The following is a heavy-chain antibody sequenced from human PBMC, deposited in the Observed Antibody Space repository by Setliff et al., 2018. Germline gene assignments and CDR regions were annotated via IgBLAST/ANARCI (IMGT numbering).Heavy chain of an antibody. CDR3: ARQYYNFWSGYSPKKGWFDP. J-gene: IGHJ5*02. CDR2: IYPGDSDT. V-gene: IGHV5-51*01. Sequence: ASVKVSCKVSGYTLTELSRHWVRQAPGKGLEWMGIIYPGDSDTRYSPSFEGQVTISADKSISTAYLQWSSLKASDTAMYYCARQYYNFWSGYSPKKGWFDPWG. D-gene: IGHD3-3*01. CDR1: GYTLTELS.